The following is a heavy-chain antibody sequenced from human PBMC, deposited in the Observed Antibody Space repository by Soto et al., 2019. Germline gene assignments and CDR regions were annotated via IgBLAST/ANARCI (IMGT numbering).Heavy chain of an antibody. D-gene: IGHD3-3*02. CDR3: ARYIFFQAEDGIRDTVPVSAFLLNRSSDL. CDR2: IKQDGSEK. J-gene: IGHJ2*01. Sequence: PGKGLEWVANIKQDGSEKYYVDSVKGRFTISRDNAKNSLYRQMNSLRAEDTAVYYFARYIFFQAEDGIRDTVPVSAFLLNRSSDL. V-gene: IGHV3-7*01.